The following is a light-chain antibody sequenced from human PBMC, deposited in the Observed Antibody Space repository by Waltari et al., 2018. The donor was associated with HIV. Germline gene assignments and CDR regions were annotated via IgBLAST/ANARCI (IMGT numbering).Light chain of an antibody. CDR1: QSVGNN. V-gene: IGKV3-15*01. Sequence: EIVVTQSPVTLSASLGERVTPPCRASQSVGNNLAWYQQRPGQAPGVLIYSVSTRAAGVPARFSGSGSGTDFTLTISSLQSEDYAVYFCQQYEKWPPLTFGGGTKV. CDR2: SVS. J-gene: IGKJ4*01. CDR3: QQYEKWPPLT.